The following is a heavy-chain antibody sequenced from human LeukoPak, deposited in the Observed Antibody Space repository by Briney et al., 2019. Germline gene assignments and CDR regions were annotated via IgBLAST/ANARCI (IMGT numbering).Heavy chain of an antibody. D-gene: IGHD3-22*01. CDR3: AKTVTYYYDSSGYDD. V-gene: IGHV3-23*01. Sequence: GESLRLSCAASGFTFSSYAMSWVRQAPGKGLEWVSAISGSGGSTYYADSVKGRFTISRDNSKNTLYLQMNSLRAEDTAVYYCAKTVTYYYDSSGYDDWGQGTLVTVSS. CDR1: GFTFSSYA. J-gene: IGHJ4*02. CDR2: ISGSGGST.